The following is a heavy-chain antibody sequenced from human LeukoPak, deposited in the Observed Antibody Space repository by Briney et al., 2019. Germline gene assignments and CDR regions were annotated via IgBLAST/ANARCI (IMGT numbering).Heavy chain of an antibody. Sequence: GGSLRLSCAASGFTFSSYSMNWVRQAPGKGLEWVSSISSSSSYIYYADSVKGRFTISRDNAKNSLYLQMNSLRAEDTAVYYCARDGAFGGSYVYWGQGTLVTVSS. V-gene: IGHV3-21*01. CDR3: ARDGAFGGSYVY. J-gene: IGHJ4*02. CDR1: GFTFSSYS. D-gene: IGHD1-26*01. CDR2: ISSSSSYI.